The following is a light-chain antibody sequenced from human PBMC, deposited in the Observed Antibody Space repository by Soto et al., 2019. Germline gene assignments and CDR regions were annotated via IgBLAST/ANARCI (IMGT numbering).Light chain of an antibody. CDR2: DVS. V-gene: IGLV2-14*03. CDR3: TSSRRGPLYV. CDR1: SADVSSSNF. Sequence: QSVLTQPASVSGSPGQSITISCTGISADVSSSNFVSWYQHRPGKAPSLILYDVSHRPSGVSNRFSGSKAGDTASLTISGLHLDDEADYYCTSSRRGPLYVFVTGTKVTVL. J-gene: IGLJ1*01.